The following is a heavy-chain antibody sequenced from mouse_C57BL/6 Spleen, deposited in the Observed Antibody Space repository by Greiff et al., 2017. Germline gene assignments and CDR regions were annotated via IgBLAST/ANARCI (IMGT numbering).Heavy chain of an antibody. D-gene: IGHD2-3*01. CDR3: ARSWLLKYMDV. CDR2: IIPSSGYT. CDR1: GYTFTSYW. J-gene: IGHJ1*03. Sequence: VQLQQSGAELAKPGASVKLSCTASGYTFTSYWLHWVKQRPGPGLEWIGYIIPSSGYTEDNQKFKDKTTVTADKYTSTAYMQLSSLTYEDSAVYYCARSWLLKYMDVWGKGTTVTVSS. V-gene: IGHV1-7*01.